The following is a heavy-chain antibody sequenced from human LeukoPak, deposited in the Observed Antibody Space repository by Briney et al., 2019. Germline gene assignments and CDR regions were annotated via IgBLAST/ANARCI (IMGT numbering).Heavy chain of an antibody. J-gene: IGHJ1*01. Sequence: GGTLRLSCAASGFTFSTYWMHWVRQAPGKGLVWVSRIKSDGSTNYADSVKGRFTISRDNAKNTVSLQMNSLRPEDTGVYYCARAPSEIGGYYPEYFRHWGQGTLVTVSS. V-gene: IGHV3-74*01. CDR3: ARAPSEIGGYYPEYFRH. D-gene: IGHD3-22*01. CDR2: IKSDGST. CDR1: GFTFSTYW.